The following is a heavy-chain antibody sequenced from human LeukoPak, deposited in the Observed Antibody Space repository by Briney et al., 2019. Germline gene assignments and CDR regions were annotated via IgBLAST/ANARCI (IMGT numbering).Heavy chain of an antibody. J-gene: IGHJ4*02. D-gene: IGHD6-19*01. Sequence: PGGSLRLSCTAPGSRFDDHGMAWVRQVPGKGLEWVCGINWNGGSKGYADSVKGRFTISRDNAKNSLYLQMNSLRADDTALYYCARGDSSGWYFDDWGQGTLVTVSS. CDR3: ARGDSSGWYFDD. V-gene: IGHV3-20*04. CDR2: INWNGGSK. CDR1: GSRFDDHG.